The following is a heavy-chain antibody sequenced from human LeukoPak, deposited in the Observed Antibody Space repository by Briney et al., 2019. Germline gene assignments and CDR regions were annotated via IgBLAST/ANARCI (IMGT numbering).Heavy chain of an antibody. V-gene: IGHV3-13*01. CDR3: IRIRTGEHQYGMDV. J-gene: IGHJ6*02. CDR1: GFTFSSYD. D-gene: IGHD7-27*01. CDR2: IDTVGNT. Sequence: PGGSLILSCTASGFTFSSYDMHWVRQATGKVLEWVSAIDTVGNTYYADSVKGRFTISRENAWNSLFLQMNSLRDGDTAVYYCIRIRTGEHQYGMDVWGQGTTVTVSS.